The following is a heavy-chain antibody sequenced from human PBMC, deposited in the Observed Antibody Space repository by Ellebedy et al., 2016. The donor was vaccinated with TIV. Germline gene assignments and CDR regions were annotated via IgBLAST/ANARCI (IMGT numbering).Heavy chain of an antibody. V-gene: IGHV3-48*01. CDR3: AREGLELQFYYGMDV. CDR1: GFTFSSYS. J-gene: IGHJ6*02. CDR2: ISTSSRTI. Sequence: GESLKISCAASGFTFSSYSMNWVRQAPGKGLEWVSYISTSSRTIYYAASVKGRFTISRDNAKNSLYLQMNSLRAEDTAVYYCAREGLELQFYYGMDVWGQGTTVTVSS. D-gene: IGHD1-7*01.